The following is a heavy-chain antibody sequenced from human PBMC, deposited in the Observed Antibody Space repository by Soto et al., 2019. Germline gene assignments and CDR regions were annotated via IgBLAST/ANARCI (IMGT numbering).Heavy chain of an antibody. J-gene: IGHJ6*03. CDR3: AGTSSLQWYFMDV. V-gene: IGHV6-1*01. CDR1: GDSVSSNSAA. Sequence: SQTLSLTCVISGDSVSSNSAAWNWIRQSPSRGLEWLGGTYYRSRWYNDYAVSVRSRITVNADTSKNQFSLHLNSVTPEDTAVYYFAGTSSLQWYFMDVWDKGTTVTVSS. CDR2: TYYRSRWYN. D-gene: IGHD1-7*01.